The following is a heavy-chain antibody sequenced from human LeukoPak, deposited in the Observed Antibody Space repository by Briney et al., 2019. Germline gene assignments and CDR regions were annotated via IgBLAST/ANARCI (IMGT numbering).Heavy chain of an antibody. D-gene: IGHD6-6*01. V-gene: IGHV3-23*01. J-gene: IGHJ6*02. CDR2: ISGSGGST. CDR3: AKDSSSSNYYYGMDV. Sequence: GGSLRLSCAASGFTFSSYAMSWVRQAPGKGLEWVSAISGSGGSTYYADSVKGRFTISRDNSKNMLFLQMNSLRAADTAVYYCAKDSSSSNYYYGMDVWGQGTTVTVSS. CDR1: GFTFSSYA.